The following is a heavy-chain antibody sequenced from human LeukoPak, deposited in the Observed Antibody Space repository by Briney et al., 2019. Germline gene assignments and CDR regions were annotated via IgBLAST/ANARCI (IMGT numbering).Heavy chain of an antibody. J-gene: IGHJ5*02. V-gene: IGHV4-59*12. CDR3: ARDGGGDYIVVVVAAINWFDP. Sequence: SETLSLTCTVSGGSISSYYWSWIRQPPGKGLEWIGFIYYSGSTNYNPSLKSRVTISVDTSKNQFSLKLSSVTAADTAVYYCARDGGGDYIVVVVAAINWFDPWGQGTLVTVSS. D-gene: IGHD2-15*01. CDR2: IYYSGST. CDR1: GGSISSYY.